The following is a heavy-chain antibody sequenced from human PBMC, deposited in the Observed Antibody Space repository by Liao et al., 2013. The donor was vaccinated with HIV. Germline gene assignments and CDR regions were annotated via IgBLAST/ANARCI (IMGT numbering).Heavy chain of an antibody. V-gene: IGHV4-59*01. CDR2: ISHSGST. Sequence: QVQLQESGPGLVKPSETLSLTCTVSGASMNNYFWHWMRQPPGKGLEWIGYISHSGSTSYNSSLKSRVTISSDTSNNQFSLELKSVTAADTAIYYCARDPYWGQGMLVTVSS. CDR3: ARDPY. J-gene: IGHJ4*02. CDR1: GASMNNYF.